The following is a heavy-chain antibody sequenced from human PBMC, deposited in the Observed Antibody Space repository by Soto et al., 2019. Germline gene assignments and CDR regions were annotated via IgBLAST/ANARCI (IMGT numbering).Heavy chain of an antibody. Sequence: QVQLVQSGAEVKKPGASVKVSCKASGYTFTSYDINWVRQATGQGLEWMGWMNPNSGNTGYAQKFQGRVTMTRNTSISTAYMELSSLRSDDTAVYYCSLERGYDGYYFDYWGQGTLVTVSS. CDR2: MNPNSGNT. V-gene: IGHV1-8*01. CDR3: SLERGYDGYYFDY. J-gene: IGHJ4*02. CDR1: GYTFTSYD. D-gene: IGHD5-12*01.